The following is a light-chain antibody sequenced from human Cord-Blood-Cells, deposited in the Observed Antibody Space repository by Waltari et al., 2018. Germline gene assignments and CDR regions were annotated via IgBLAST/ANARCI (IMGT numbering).Light chain of an antibody. Sequence: QSALTQPASVSGSPGQSITISCTGTSSDVGGYNYVSWYQQHPGKAPKLMIYDVSKRPSGVSTRLSGSKSGNTASLTISGLQAEDEADYYCSSYTSSSTRVFGGGTKLTVL. J-gene: IGLJ3*02. CDR1: SSDVGGYNY. V-gene: IGLV2-14*01. CDR2: DVS. CDR3: SSYTSSSTRV.